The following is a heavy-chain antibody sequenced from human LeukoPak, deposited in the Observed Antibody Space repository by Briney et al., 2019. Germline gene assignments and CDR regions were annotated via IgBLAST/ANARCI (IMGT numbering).Heavy chain of an antibody. CDR2: VIDTGAAT. D-gene: IGHD2-8*01. CDR3: AREGSMLDN. J-gene: IGHJ4*02. Sequence: GGSLRLSCAASGFTFSSYGMSWVRQAPGKGLEWVSGVIDTGAATYYADSVKGRFTISRDNSRNTLYLQMNSLRAEDTAVYYCAREGSMLDNWGQGTLVTVSS. CDR1: GFTFSSYG. V-gene: IGHV3-23*01.